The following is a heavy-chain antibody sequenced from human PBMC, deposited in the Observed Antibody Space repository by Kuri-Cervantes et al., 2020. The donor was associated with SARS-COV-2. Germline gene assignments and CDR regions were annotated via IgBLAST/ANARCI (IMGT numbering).Heavy chain of an antibody. CDR2: IYYSGST. CDR1: GGSISSSSYY. Sequence: SETLSLTCTVSGGSISSSSYYWGWIRQPPGKGLEWIGSIYYSGSTYYNPSHKSRVTISVDTSKNQFSLKLSSVTAADTAVYYCARDFWSGYYGGNWFDPWGQGTLVTVSS. D-gene: IGHD3-3*01. CDR3: ARDFWSGYYGGNWFDP. V-gene: IGHV4-39*07. J-gene: IGHJ5*02.